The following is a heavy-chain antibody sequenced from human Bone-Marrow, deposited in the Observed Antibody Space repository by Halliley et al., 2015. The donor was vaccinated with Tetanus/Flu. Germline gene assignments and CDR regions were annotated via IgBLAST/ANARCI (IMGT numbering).Heavy chain of an antibody. D-gene: IGHD5-12*01. J-gene: IGHJ4*02. V-gene: IGHV4-61*03. CDR3: VTGAGWLPDY. Sequence: GKGLEWIGYVDDSGSTNDNPSLKSRVSMSRDPSKNRFSLILSSVTAAGKALHYGVTGAGWLPDYWGQGTLVTVS. CDR2: VDDSGST.